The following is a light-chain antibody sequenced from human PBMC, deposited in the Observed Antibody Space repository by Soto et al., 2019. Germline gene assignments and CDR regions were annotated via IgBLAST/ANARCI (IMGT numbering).Light chain of an antibody. V-gene: IGLV2-23*02. CDR2: EVS. Sequence: QSALTQPASVSGSPGQSITISCSGTSSDVGAYNLVSWYQQFPGKAPKLMIFEVSQRPSGVSSRFSGSKSGSTASLTISGLQADDEADYYCCSFAGGRNVFGTGTKVNVL. J-gene: IGLJ1*01. CDR1: SSDVGAYNL. CDR3: CSFAGGRNV.